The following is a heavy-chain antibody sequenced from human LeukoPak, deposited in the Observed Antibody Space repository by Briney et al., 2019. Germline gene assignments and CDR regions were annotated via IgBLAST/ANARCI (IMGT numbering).Heavy chain of an antibody. CDR1: GFSFSSYA. CDR3: GKSDIILVYQPGSWSDP. J-gene: IGHJ5*02. D-gene: IGHD2-8*01. V-gene: IGHV3-23*01. CDR2: ISGSGGST. Sequence: PGRSLRLSCAASGFSFSSYAMTWVRQAPGKGLGWVSAISGSGGSTYYADSVKGRFIISRDNSKNTLFLQMNSLRAEDTAVYYCGKSDIILVYQPGSWSDPWGQGTLVTVSS.